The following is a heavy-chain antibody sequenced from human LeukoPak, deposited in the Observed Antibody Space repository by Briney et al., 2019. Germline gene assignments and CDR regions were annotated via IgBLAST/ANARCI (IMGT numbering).Heavy chain of an antibody. J-gene: IGHJ6*03. D-gene: IGHD3-3*01. Sequence: GGSLRLSCAACGFTFSSYWMSWVRQAPGKGLEWVANIKQDGSEKYYVDSVKGRFTISRDNAKHSLYLQMNSLRAEDTAEYYCARAIFGVVPLTYYYMDVWGKGTTVTVSS. V-gene: IGHV3-7*01. CDR2: IKQDGSEK. CDR1: GFTFSSYW. CDR3: ARAIFGVVPLTYYYMDV.